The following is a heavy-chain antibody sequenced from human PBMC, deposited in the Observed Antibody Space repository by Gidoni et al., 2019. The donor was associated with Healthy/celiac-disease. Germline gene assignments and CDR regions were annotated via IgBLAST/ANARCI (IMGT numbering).Heavy chain of an antibody. Sequence: QVQLQESGPGLVKPSETLSLTCTVSGGSISSYYWSWIRQPPGKGLEWIGYIYYSGSTNYNPSLKSRVTISVDTSKNQFSLKLSSVTAADTAVYYCARQALLSGYYYDSSGPDWYFDLWGRGTLVTVSS. J-gene: IGHJ2*01. V-gene: IGHV4-59*08. D-gene: IGHD3-22*01. CDR2: IYYSGST. CDR1: GGSISSYY. CDR3: ARQALLSGYYYDSSGPDWYFDL.